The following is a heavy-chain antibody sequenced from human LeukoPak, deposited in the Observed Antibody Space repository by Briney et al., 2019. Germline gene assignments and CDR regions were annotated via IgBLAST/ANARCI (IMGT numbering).Heavy chain of an antibody. CDR3: ARDAGYGYDRFDY. V-gene: IGHV3-7*01. CDR2: IKEDGSEK. Sequence: GGSLRLSCAASGFIFSSYWMAWVRQAPGKGLEWVANIKEDGSEKNYVDSVKGRFTISRDNAKNSLYLQMNSLRAEDAAVYYCARDAGYGYDRFDYWGQGTQVTVSS. J-gene: IGHJ4*02. CDR1: GFIFSSYW. D-gene: IGHD5-18*01.